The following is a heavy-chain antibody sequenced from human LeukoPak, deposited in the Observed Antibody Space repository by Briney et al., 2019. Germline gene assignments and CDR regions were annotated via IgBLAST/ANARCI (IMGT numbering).Heavy chain of an antibody. V-gene: IGHV3-23*01. Sequence: PGGSLRLCCAASGFTFSSYAMSWVRQAPGKGLEWVSAISGSGGSTYYADSVKGRFTISRDNSKNTLYLQMNSLRAEDTAVYYCAKDSRNDRANNWFDPWGQGTLVTVSS. CDR1: GFTFSSYA. CDR2: ISGSGGST. CDR3: AKDSRNDRANNWFDP. D-gene: IGHD1-1*01. J-gene: IGHJ5*02.